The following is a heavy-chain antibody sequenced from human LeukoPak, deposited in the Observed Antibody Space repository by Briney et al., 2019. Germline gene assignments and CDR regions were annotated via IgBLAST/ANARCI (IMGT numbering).Heavy chain of an antibody. CDR3: AKDDEGYY. CDR1: GFTFSKSW. Sequence: GGSLRLSCAASGFTFSKSWMSWLRQTPEKGLEWVANIKEDGSAKYYVDSVKGRFTISRDNAKNSLYLQMNSLRAEDTAVYYCAKDDEGYYWGQGTLVTVSS. D-gene: IGHD3-3*01. V-gene: IGHV3-7*04. CDR2: IKEDGSAK. J-gene: IGHJ4*02.